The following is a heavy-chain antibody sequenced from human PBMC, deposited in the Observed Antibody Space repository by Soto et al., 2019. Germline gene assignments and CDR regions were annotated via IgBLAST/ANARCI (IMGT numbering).Heavy chain of an antibody. CDR1: GFTVSSHY. Sequence: EVQLVESGGGLVQPGGSLRLSCAVSGFTVSSHYMTWVRQAPGKGLEWVSVISGCGSTYYADSVKGRFTISRDNFKSTLYLQMNTLRADDTAVYYCASTSGRDIFDIWGQGTTVTVSS. CDR3: ASTSGRDIFDI. D-gene: IGHD6-19*01. J-gene: IGHJ3*02. CDR2: ISGCGST. V-gene: IGHV3-66*01.